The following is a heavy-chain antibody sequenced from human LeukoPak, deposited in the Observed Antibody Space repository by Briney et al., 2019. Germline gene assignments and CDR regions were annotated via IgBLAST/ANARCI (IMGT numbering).Heavy chain of an antibody. CDR2: IYYSGST. V-gene: IGHV4-39*01. CDR3: ARHRSFSYFYFDY. D-gene: IGHD2/OR15-2a*01. J-gene: IGHJ4*02. Sequence: PSETLSLTCTVSGGSISSCYWSWIRQPPGKGLEWIGSIYYSGSTYYNPSLKSRVTISVDTSKNQFSLKLSSVTAADTAVYYCARHRSFSYFYFDYWGQGTLVTVSS. CDR1: GGSISSCY.